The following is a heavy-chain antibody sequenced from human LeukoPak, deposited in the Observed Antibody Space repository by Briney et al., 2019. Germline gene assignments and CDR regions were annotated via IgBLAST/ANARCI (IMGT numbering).Heavy chain of an antibody. CDR1: GGTFSSYA. V-gene: IGHV1-69*05. Sequence: SVKVSCKASGGTFSSYAISWVRQAPGQGLEWMGGIIPIFGIANYAQKFQGRVTITTDESTSTAYKELSSLRSEDTAVYYCASKHVSPPFYYYYYMDVWGKGTTVTVSS. CDR3: ASKHVSPPFYYYYYMDV. CDR2: IIPIFGIA. J-gene: IGHJ6*03.